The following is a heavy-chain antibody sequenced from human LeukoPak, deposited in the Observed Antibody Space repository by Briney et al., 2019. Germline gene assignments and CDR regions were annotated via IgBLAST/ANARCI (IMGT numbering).Heavy chain of an antibody. CDR1: GFTFSDYY. CDR2: ISSSGSTI. Sequence: PGGSLRLSCAASGFTFSDYYMSWIRQAPGKGLEWVSYISSSGSTIYYADSVKGRFTISRDNAKNSLYLQMNSLRAEDTAVYYCARDRATYDSSGYYWGQRAPGAFDIWGQGTMVTVSS. D-gene: IGHD3-22*01. V-gene: IGHV3-11*04. J-gene: IGHJ3*02. CDR3: ARDRATYDSSGYYWGQRAPGAFDI.